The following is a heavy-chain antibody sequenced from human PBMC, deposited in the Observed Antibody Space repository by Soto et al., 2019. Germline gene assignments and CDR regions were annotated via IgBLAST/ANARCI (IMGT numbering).Heavy chain of an antibody. CDR3: AKGRWLQLHAEYFDY. V-gene: IGHV3-30*18. Sequence: QVQLVESGGGVVQPGRALRLSCAASGYTFSSYGMHWVRQAPGKGLEWVAVISYDGSNKYYADSVKGRFTISRDNSKNTLYLHMNSLRAEDTAVYYCAKGRWLQLHAEYFDYWGQGTLVTVSS. D-gene: IGHD5-12*01. CDR1: GYTFSSYG. J-gene: IGHJ4*02. CDR2: ISYDGSNK.